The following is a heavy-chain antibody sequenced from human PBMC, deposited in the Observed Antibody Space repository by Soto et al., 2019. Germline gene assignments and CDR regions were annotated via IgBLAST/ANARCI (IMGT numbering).Heavy chain of an antibody. CDR2: ISGSGGST. CDR3: ARGINYAMDV. Sequence: GGSLRLSCAASGFTFSSYAMSWVRQAPGKGLVWVSAISGSGGSTYYADSVKGRFTISRDNAKNTLTLQMNSLRAEDTAVYYCARGINYAMDVWGQGTTVTVSS. J-gene: IGHJ6*02. V-gene: IGHV3-23*01. CDR1: GFTFSSYA.